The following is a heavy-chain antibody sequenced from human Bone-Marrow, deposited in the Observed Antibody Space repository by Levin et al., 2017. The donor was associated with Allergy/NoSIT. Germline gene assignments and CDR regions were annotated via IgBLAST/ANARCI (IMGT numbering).Heavy chain of an antibody. Sequence: ASVKVSCKASGYNFMKYDINWVRQAKGQGLEWMGWMNPNGGNTAYTQKFQGRVAMTTDTSTDTADMELSGLTSDDTAVDYCERRRSYYYGMDLWGQGTTVTVSS. CDR3: ERRRSYYYGMDL. CDR1: GYNFMKYD. D-gene: IGHD3-10*01. CDR2: MNPNGGNT. V-gene: IGHV1-8*01. J-gene: IGHJ6*02.